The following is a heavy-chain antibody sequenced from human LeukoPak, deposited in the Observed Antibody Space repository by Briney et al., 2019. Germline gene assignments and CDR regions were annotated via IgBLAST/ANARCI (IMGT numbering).Heavy chain of an antibody. CDR1: GYTLTGYY. CDR2: IGPHSGGT. Sequence: AASVKVSCMASGYTLTGYYMHWVRQAPGQGLEWMGWIGPHSGGTNYAQNFQGRVTVTRDTSITTAYMELSKLTSDDTAVYYCGRNRLGKALDIWGQGTRVTVSS. CDR3: GRNRLGKALDI. V-gene: IGHV1-2*02. D-gene: IGHD7-27*01. J-gene: IGHJ3*02.